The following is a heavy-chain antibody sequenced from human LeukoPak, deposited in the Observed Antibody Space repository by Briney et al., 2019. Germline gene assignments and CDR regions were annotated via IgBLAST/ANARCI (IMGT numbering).Heavy chain of an antibody. J-gene: IGHJ6*03. D-gene: IGHD3-10*01. Sequence: SETLSLTCTVSGGSISSYYWTWIRQPAGKGLQWIGRIYTSGSTNYNPSLKSRVTMSVDTSKNQFSLKLSSVTAADTAVYYCARALDYYGSGNYYMDVWGKGTTVTISS. CDR1: GGSISSYY. V-gene: IGHV4-4*07. CDR3: ARALDYYGSGNYYMDV. CDR2: IYTSGST.